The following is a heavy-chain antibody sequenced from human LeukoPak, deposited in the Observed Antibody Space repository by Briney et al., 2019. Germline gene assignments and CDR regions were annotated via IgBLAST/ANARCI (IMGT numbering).Heavy chain of an antibody. J-gene: IGHJ4*02. Sequence: NTSETLSLTCTVSGGSISSSSYYWGWIRQPPGKGLEWIGSIYYSGSTYYNPSLKSRVTISVDTSRNQFSLKLNSVTAADTAVYYCATSRHYYDSSVYYLYFDYWGQGTLVTVSS. CDR3: ATSRHYYDSSVYYLYFDY. D-gene: IGHD3-22*01. V-gene: IGHV4-39*07. CDR1: GGSISSSSYY. CDR2: IYYSGST.